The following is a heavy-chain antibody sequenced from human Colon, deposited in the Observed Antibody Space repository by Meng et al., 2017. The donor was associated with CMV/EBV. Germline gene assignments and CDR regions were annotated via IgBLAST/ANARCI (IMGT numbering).Heavy chain of an antibody. CDR3: ARDYDSSGYCDY. Sequence: SVKVSCQASGCTFSSYAISWVRQAPGQGLEWMGGIIPILGIANYAQKFQGRVTITSDKSTSTAYMALSSLRSEDTAVYYCARDYDSSGYCDYWGQGTLVTVSS. V-gene: IGHV1-69*10. CDR2: IIPILGIA. CDR1: GCTFSSYA. J-gene: IGHJ4*02. D-gene: IGHD3-22*01.